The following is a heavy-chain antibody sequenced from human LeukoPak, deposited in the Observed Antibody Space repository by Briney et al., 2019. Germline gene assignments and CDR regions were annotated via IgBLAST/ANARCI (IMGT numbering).Heavy chain of an antibody. V-gene: IGHV4-59*01. D-gene: IGHD3-10*01. J-gene: IGHJ6*04. CDR3: ARVGQNYYGSGSYGDYYGVMDV. CDR1: GGSISSYY. CDR2: INYSGST. Sequence: ETPCVICTVSGGSISSYYWSWIRQPPGKGLEWIGYINYSGSTNYNSSLKSRVTISVDTSKNQFSLKLTSVTAADTAVYYCARVGQNYYGSGSYGDYYGVMDVWTEGAKPTVPS.